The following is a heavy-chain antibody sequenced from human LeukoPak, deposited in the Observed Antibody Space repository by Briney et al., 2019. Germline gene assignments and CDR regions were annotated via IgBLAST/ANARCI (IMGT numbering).Heavy chain of an antibody. CDR2: IYYSGST. V-gene: IGHV4-39*01. Sequence: SETLSLTCTVSGGSISSSSYYWGWIRQPPGKGLEWIGSIYYSGSTYYNPSLKSRVTISVDTSKNQFSLKLSSVTAADTAVYYCARLGYCSGGSCYSGRFDPWGQGTLVTVSS. CDR3: ARLGYCSGGSCYSGRFDP. D-gene: IGHD2-15*01. CDR1: GGSISSSSYY. J-gene: IGHJ5*02.